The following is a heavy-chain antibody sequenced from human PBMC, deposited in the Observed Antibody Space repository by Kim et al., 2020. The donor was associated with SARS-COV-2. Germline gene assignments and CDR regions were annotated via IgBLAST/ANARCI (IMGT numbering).Heavy chain of an antibody. V-gene: IGHV3-23*01. D-gene: IGHD2-21*02. CDR3: ARVNTPDCGGDCYSEYYYYGMDV. CDR2: ISGSGGST. Sequence: GGSLRLSCAASGFTFSSYAMSWVRQAPGKGLEWVSAISGSGGSTYYADSVKGRFTISRDNSKNTLYLQMNSLRAEDTAVYYCARVNTPDCGGDCYSEYYYYGMDVWGQGTTVTVSS. J-gene: IGHJ6*02. CDR1: GFTFSSYA.